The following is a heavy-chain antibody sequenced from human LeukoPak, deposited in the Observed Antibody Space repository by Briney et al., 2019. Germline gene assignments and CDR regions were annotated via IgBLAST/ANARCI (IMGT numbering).Heavy chain of an antibody. CDR3: SRGLGCAY. CDR2: MNQDGSEQ. J-gene: IGHJ4*02. D-gene: IGHD2-8*01. CDR1: GFDFDNYW. V-gene: IGHV3-7*04. Sequence: GGSLRLSCAASGFDFDNYWMTWVRQVPGKGLEWVANMNQDGSEQYYVDSVKGRFTISRDNGKKSLYLQMNSLRAEDTAVYYCSRGLGCAYWGQGTLVTVSS.